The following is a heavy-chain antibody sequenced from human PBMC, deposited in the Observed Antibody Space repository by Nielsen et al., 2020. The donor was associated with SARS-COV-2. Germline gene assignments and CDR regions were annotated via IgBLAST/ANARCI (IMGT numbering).Heavy chain of an antibody. D-gene: IGHD4/OR15-4a*01. CDR2: IDPSGST. V-gene: IGHV4-34*01. CDR3: ARGRLEITMVLVVMAGAENYFDF. Sequence: SETLSLTCAVYGGSFSGNYWSWIRQPPGKGREWIGEIDPSGSTNYNPSLKSRVTISVDTSKNQFSLRLSSVTAADTAVYYCARGRLEITMVLVVMAGAENYFDFWGQGTLVTVSS. CDR1: GGSFSGNY. J-gene: IGHJ4*02.